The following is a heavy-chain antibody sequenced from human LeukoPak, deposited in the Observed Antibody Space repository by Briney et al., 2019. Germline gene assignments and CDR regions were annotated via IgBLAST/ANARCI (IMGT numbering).Heavy chain of an antibody. V-gene: IGHV1-2*02. D-gene: IGHD3-3*01. CDR3: ARTHPGVRFLEWLSSHEYFQH. J-gene: IGHJ1*01. Sequence: GASVKVSCKASGYTFTGYYMHWVRQAPGQGLEWMGWINPNSGGTNYAQKFQGRVTMTRDTSISTAYMELSRLRSDDTAVYYCARTHPGVRFLEWLSSHEYFQHWGQGTLVTVSS. CDR2: INPNSGGT. CDR1: GYTFTGYY.